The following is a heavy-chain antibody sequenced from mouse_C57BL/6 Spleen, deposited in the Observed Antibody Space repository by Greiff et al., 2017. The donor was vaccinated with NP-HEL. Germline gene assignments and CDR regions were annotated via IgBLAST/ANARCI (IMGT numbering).Heavy chain of an antibody. D-gene: IGHD1-1*01. CDR3: AREGYYGTHWYFDV. Sequence: QVQLKQSGAELVRPGASVQMSCKASGYTFTSYNMHWVKQTPRQGLEWIGAIYPGNGSTSYPQQFKGKATLTVDTSSSTAYMQRSSLTSEDAAVYFCAREGYYGTHWYFDVWGTGTTVTVSS. CDR1: GYTFTSYN. CDR2: IYPGNGST. J-gene: IGHJ1*03. V-gene: IGHV1-12*01.